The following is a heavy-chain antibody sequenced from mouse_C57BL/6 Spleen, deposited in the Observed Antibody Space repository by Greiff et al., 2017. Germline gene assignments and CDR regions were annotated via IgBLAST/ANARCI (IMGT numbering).Heavy chain of an antibody. CDR3: ARVYMGAMDY. D-gene: IGHD1-1*02. CDR1: GYAFSSSW. J-gene: IGHJ4*01. CDR2: IYPGDGDT. V-gene: IGHV1-82*01. Sequence: LQLQQSGPELVKPGASVKISCKASGYAFSSSWMNWVKQRPGKGLEWIGRIYPGDGDTNYNGKFKGKATLTADKSSSTAYMQLSSLTSEDSAVYFCARVYMGAMDYWGQGTSVTVSS.